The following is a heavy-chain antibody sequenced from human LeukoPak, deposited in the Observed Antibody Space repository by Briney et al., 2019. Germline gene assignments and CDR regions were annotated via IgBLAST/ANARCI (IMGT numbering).Heavy chain of an antibody. V-gene: IGHV4-39*01. CDR1: GVSISSSYSY. J-gene: IGHJ4*02. CDR2: IYYTGNT. CDR3: ARQTGSGLFILP. Sequence: PSETLSLTCTGSGVSISSSYSYWGWIRQPPGMGLGRIGSIYYTGNTYYNASLKSQVSISIDTSKNQFSLKLTSVTAADTAVYYCARQTGSGLFILPGGQGTLVTVSS. D-gene: IGHD3/OR15-3a*01.